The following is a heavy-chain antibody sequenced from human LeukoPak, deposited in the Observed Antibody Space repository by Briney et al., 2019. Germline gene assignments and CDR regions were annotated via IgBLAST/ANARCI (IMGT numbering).Heavy chain of an antibody. CDR2: ISYDGSNK. Sequence: GGSLRLSCAASGFTFSSYAMHWVRQAPGKGLEWVAVISYDGSNKYYADSVKGRFTISRDNSKNTLYLQMNSLRAEDTAVYYCARDSGHDILTYPEGFRYYYGMDVWGQGTTVTVSS. D-gene: IGHD3-9*01. V-gene: IGHV3-30-3*01. J-gene: IGHJ6*02. CDR3: ARDSGHDILTYPEGFRYYYGMDV. CDR1: GFTFSSYA.